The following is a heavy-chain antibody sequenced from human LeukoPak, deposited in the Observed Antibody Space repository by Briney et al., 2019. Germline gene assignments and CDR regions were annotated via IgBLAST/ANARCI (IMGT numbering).Heavy chain of an antibody. CDR2: ISYDGSNK. D-gene: IGHD2-21*02. V-gene: IGHV3-30*04. CDR1: GFTFSSYA. CDR3: AKDALMLTAIDAFDI. Sequence: GGSLRLSCAASGFTFSSYAMHWVRQAPGKGLEWVAVISYDGSNKYYADSVKGRFTISRDNSKNTLYLQMNSLRAEDTAVYYCAKDALMLTAIDAFDIWGQGTMVTVSS. J-gene: IGHJ3*02.